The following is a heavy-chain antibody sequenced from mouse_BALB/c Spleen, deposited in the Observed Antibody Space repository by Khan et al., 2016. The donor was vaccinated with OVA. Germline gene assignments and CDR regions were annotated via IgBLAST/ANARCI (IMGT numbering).Heavy chain of an antibody. CDR2: IYPGSGST. CDR3: ARSYDGAWFAY. CDR1: GYTFSDYV. V-gene: IGHV1-77*01. Sequence: QVQLQQPGPELVKPGASVKMSCKASGYTFSDYVISWVKLRTGQGLEWIGEIYPGSGSTYYNEKFKGKATLTADKSSNTAYMQLSSLTSEDVAVYFCARSYDGAWFAYWGQGTLVTVS. D-gene: IGHD1-1*01. J-gene: IGHJ3*01.